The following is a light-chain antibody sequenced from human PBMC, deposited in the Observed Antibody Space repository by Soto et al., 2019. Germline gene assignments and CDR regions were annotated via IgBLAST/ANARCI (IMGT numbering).Light chain of an antibody. Sequence: EIVMTQSPATLSVSPGERATLSCRASQSVSSNLAWYQQKPGQAPRLLIYGASTRATGIPARFSGSGSGTEFTLTISRLQSEDFAVYYCQQYNNWPPFTWTFGQGTKVEIK. CDR1: QSVSSN. CDR2: GAS. J-gene: IGKJ1*01. V-gene: IGKV3-15*01. CDR3: QQYNNWPPFTWT.